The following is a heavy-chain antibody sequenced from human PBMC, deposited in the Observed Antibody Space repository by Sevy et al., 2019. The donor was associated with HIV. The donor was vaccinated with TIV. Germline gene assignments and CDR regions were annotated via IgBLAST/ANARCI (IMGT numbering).Heavy chain of an antibody. CDR3: ARFRVVVAATPGYDAFDI. CDR1: GYTFTGYY. D-gene: IGHD2-15*01. CDR2: FNPNSGGT. J-gene: IGHJ3*02. V-gene: IGHV1-2*02. Sequence: ASVKVSCKASGYTFTGYYMHWVRQAPGQGLEWMGWFNPNSGGTNYAQKFQGRVTMTRDTSISTAYMELSRLRSDDTAVYYCARFRVVVAATPGYDAFDIWGQGTMVTVSS.